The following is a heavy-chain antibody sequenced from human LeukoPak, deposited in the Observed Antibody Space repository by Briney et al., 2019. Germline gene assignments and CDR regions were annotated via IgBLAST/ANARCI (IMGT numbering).Heavy chain of an antibody. D-gene: IGHD1-26*01. V-gene: IGHV1-18*01. J-gene: IGHJ5*02. CDR1: GYTFINHG. Sequence: GASVKVSCRASGYTFINHGISWVRQAPGQWLEWMGWISGYNGNTDYAQKLQGRVILTTDASTNTAYMEMRSLTFDDTAIYYCARDQVGSSAGWFDPWGQGTLVTVSS. CDR3: ARDQVGSSAGWFDP. CDR2: ISGYNGNT.